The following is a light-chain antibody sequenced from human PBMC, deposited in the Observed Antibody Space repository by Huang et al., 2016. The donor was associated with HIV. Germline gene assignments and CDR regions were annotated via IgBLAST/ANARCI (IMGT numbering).Light chain of an antibody. CDR1: QSFGSNY. V-gene: IGKV3-20*01. CDR2: GAI. J-gene: IGKJ3*01. CDR3: QQYGSPPFT. Sequence: IVLTQSPATLSLAPGERATLSCRASQSFGSNYIAWYQQSLGQAPRLVIFGAINRATGIPDRFSGSASGADFTLTISRLEPEDFAMYYCQQYGSPPFTFGPGTKVDVK.